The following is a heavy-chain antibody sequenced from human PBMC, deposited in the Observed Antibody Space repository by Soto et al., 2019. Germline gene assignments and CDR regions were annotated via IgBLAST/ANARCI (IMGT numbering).Heavy chain of an antibody. D-gene: IGHD3-10*01. CDR3: ATLPWGHITMVRGVIDDAFDI. CDR1: GFTFSSYA. J-gene: IGHJ3*02. V-gene: IGHV3-30*04. Sequence: GGSLRLSCAASGFTFSSYAMHWVRQAPGKGLEWVAVISYDGSNKYYADSVKGRFTISRDNSKNTLYLQMNSLRAEDTAVYYCATLPWGHITMVRGVIDDAFDIWGQGTMVTVSS. CDR2: ISYDGSNK.